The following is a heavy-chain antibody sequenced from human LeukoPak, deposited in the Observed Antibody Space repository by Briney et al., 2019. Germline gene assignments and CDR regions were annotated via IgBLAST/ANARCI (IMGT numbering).Heavy chain of an antibody. CDR2: ISSNGGST. D-gene: IGHD3-9*01. J-gene: IGHJ4*02. CDR3: ARDRESYYDILTGQIGTAYFDY. CDR1: GFTFSSYA. Sequence: SGGSLRLSCAASGFTFSSYAMHWVRQAPGKGLEYVSAISSNGGSTYYANSVKGRFTISRDNSKNTLYLQMGGLRAEDMAVYYCARDRESYYDILTGQIGTAYFDYWGQGTLVTVSS. V-gene: IGHV3-64*01.